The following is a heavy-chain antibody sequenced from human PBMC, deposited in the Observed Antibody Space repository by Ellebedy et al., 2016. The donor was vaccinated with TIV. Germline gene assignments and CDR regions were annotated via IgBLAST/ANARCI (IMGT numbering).Heavy chain of an antibody. CDR2: IYYSGTT. J-gene: IGHJ5*02. CDR3: ARLDKGGNTGNWFDP. D-gene: IGHD1-26*01. CDR1: GGSITSYY. Sequence: MPSETLSLTCTVSGGSITSYYWSWIRQPPGEGLEWIGYIYYSGTTNYNPSLKSRVTIPVDTSKTQFSLRLSSLTAPDTAVYYCARLDKGGNTGNWFDPWGQGTLVTVSS. V-gene: IGHV4-59*08.